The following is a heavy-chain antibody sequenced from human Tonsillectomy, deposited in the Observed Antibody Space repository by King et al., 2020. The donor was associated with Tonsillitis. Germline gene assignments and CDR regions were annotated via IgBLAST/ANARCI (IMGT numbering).Heavy chain of an antibody. CDR3: ASSAGTFSYYYYMDV. CDR2: IWYDGSNK. J-gene: IGHJ6*03. CDR1: GFTFSSYG. Sequence: VQLVESGGGVVQPGRSLRLSCAASGFTFSSYGMHWVRQAPGKGLEWVAVIWYDGSNKYYADSVKGRFTISRDNSKNTMYLQMNSLRAEDTAVYYCASSAGTFSYYYYMDVWGKGTTVTASS. D-gene: IGHD6-13*01. V-gene: IGHV3-33*08.